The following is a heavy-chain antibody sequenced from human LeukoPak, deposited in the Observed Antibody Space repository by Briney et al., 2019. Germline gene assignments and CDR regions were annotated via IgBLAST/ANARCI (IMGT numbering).Heavy chain of an antibody. V-gene: IGHV3-15*01. CDR2: LKSITDGGTT. CDR1: GFTFSKTW. Sequence: GGSLRLSCAASGFTFSKTWMSWVRQAPGKGLEWVGRLKSITDGGTTDYAAPVKGRFIISRDDSKNTLYLQMNSLKTEDTAMYYCVTVWGIYWGQGTLVTVSS. D-gene: IGHD3-16*01. J-gene: IGHJ4*02. CDR3: VTVWGIY.